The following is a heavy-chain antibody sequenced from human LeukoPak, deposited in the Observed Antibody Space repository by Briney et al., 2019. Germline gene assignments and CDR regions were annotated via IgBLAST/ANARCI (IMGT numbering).Heavy chain of an antibody. V-gene: IGHV3-30-3*01. CDR2: ISYDGSNK. J-gene: IGHJ4*02. CDR1: GFTFSSYA. CDR3: ARGRASSGRVPFDY. Sequence: GGSLRLSCAASGFTFSSYAMHWVRHAPGKGLEWVAVISYDGSNKYYADSVKGRFTISRDNSKNTLYLQMNSLRAEDTAVYYCARGRASSGRVPFDYWGQGTLVTVSS. D-gene: IGHD6-19*01.